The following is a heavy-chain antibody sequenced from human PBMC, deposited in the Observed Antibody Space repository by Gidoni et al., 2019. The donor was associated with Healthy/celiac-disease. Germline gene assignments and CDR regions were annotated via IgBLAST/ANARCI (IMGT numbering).Heavy chain of an antibody. CDR2: INHSGST. CDR3: ARAYCTNGVCYRVDY. CDR1: GGSFSGYY. V-gene: IGHV4-34*01. Sequence: QVQLQQWGAGLLKPSETLSLTCAVYGGSFSGYYWSWIRQPPGKGLEWIGEINHSGSTNYNPALKSRVTISVDTSKHQFSLKLSSVTAADTAVYYCARAYCTNGVCYRVDYWGQGTLVTVSS. J-gene: IGHJ4*02. D-gene: IGHD2-8*01.